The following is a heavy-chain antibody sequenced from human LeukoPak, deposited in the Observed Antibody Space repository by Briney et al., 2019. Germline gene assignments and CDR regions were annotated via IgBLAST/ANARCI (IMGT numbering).Heavy chain of an antibody. CDR1: GYSFTNYW. D-gene: IGHD3-22*01. Sequence: GESLKISCKGSGYSFTNYWIGWVRQMPGKGLEWMGIIYPDDSHTRYSPSFQGQVTISADKSISTAYPQWSSLKASDTAMYYCARHHSSGYYFGFDYWGQGTLVTVSS. CDR2: IYPDDSHT. CDR3: ARHHSSGYYFGFDY. J-gene: IGHJ4*02. V-gene: IGHV5-51*01.